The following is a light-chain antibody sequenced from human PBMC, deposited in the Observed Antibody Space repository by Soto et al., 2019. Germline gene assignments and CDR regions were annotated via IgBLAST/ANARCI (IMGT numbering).Light chain of an antibody. CDR2: DVS. Sequence: DIQMTQSPSSLPASVGDRVTITCQASQDINNFLNWYQQKPGKAPKLLIYDVSNLEAGVPSRFSGSASGAHFTFTITSLQPEDFATYYCQQANSFPLTFGGGTKVDIK. V-gene: IGKV1-33*01. CDR1: QDINNF. CDR3: QQANSFPLT. J-gene: IGKJ4*01.